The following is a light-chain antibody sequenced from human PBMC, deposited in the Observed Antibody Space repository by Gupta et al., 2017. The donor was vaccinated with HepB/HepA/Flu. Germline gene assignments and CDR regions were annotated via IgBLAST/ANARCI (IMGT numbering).Light chain of an antibody. CDR2: EVS. CDR3: SSYTSSSTYAL. J-gene: IGLJ2*01. Sequence: QSGLSRPPPASGSPGPAVAFSSPGTSSAVVGYNRVSWYQQPPGTAPRLMIYEVSNRPSGVPDRFSGSKSGNTASLTISGLQAEDEADYFCSSYTSSSTYALFGGGTKLTVL. CDR1: SSAVVGYNR. V-gene: IGLV2-18*02.